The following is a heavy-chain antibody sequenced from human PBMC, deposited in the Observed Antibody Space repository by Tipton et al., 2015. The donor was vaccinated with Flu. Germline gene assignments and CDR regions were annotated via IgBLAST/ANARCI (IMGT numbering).Heavy chain of an antibody. CDR2: IHFGDSDT. J-gene: IGHJ4*02. CDR3: VRHYGFYEWLSGGFDS. CDR1: GLTFLTNW. D-gene: IGHD3-3*01. Sequence: QLVQSGADVKKPGESLKISCKASGLTFLTNWIAWVRQMPGEGLEWMGAIHFGDSDTRYSPSFQGQVTISADKSIGTAYLQWGRLMASDTAMYYCVRHYGFYEWLSGGFDSWGQGTLVTVSS. V-gene: IGHV5-51*01.